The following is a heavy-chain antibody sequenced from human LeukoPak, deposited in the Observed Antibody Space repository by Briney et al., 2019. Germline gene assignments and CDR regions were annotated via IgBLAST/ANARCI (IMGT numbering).Heavy chain of an antibody. Sequence: GGSLRLSCAASGFTFSSYSMNWVRQAPGKGLEWVSYISSSSTIYYADSVKGRFTISRDNSRNTVYLQMNSLRAEDTAVYYCANDLGWIQLNLGRGQGTLVTVSS. CDR2: ISSSSTI. V-gene: IGHV3-48*01. CDR1: GFTFSSYS. CDR3: ANDLGWIQLNLG. D-gene: IGHD5-18*01. J-gene: IGHJ4*02.